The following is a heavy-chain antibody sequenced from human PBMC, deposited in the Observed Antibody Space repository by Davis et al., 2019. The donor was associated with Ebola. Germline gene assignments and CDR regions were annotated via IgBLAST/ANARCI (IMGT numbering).Heavy chain of an antibody. V-gene: IGHV1-18*01. CDR3: TTPGGQDSGYDVFDI. CDR1: GYTFRNSA. D-gene: IGHD5-12*01. J-gene: IGHJ3*02. Sequence: AASVKVSCKASGYTFRNSAISWVRQAPGQGLEWMGWISAYNGNTNYAQILQGRVTMTTDTSTSTAYMELRSLRSEDTALYYCTTPGGQDSGYDVFDIWGQVTMVTVSS. CDR2: ISAYNGNT.